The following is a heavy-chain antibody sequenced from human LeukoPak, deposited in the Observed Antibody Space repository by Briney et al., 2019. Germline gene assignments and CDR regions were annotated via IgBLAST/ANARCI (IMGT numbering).Heavy chain of an antibody. V-gene: IGHV1-18*01. D-gene: IGHD6-13*01. Sequence: ASVKVSCKASGYTFTSYGISWVRQAPGQGLEWMGWISAYNGNTNYAQKLQGRATMTTDTSTSTAYMELRSLRSDDTAVYYCARDIAAAGTRCFDYWGQGTLVTVSS. CDR1: GYTFTSYG. CDR2: ISAYNGNT. J-gene: IGHJ4*02. CDR3: ARDIAAAGTRCFDY.